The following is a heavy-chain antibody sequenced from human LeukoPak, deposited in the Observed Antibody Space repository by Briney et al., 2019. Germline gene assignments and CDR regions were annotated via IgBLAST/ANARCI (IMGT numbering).Heavy chain of an antibody. J-gene: IGHJ4*02. CDR3: ATYSSGWYYFDY. D-gene: IGHD6-19*01. CDR1: GYTFTGYY. CDR2: INPNSGGT. Sequence: ASVKVSCKASGYTFTGYYMHWVRQAPGQGLEWMGWINPNSGGTNYAQKFQGRVTMTRDTSISTAYMELSRLRSDDTAVYYCATYSSGWYYFDYWGQGALVTVSS. V-gene: IGHV1-2*02.